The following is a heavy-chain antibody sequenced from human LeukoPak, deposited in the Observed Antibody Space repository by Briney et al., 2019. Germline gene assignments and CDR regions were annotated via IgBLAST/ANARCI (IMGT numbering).Heavy chain of an antibody. Sequence: GGSLRLSCAASGFTFSSYEMNWVRQAPGKGLEWVSGISTSGSTTHYADSVKGRFTISRDNAKNSLYLQMNSLRAEDTAVYYCAKRRDYFDYWGQGTLVTVSS. CDR1: GFTFSSYE. CDR2: ISTSGSTT. J-gene: IGHJ4*02. V-gene: IGHV3-48*03. CDR3: AKRRDYFDY.